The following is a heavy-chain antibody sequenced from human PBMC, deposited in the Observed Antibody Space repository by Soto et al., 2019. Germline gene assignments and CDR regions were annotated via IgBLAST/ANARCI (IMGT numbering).Heavy chain of an antibody. D-gene: IGHD3-3*01. CDR3: ARDRTLTTRDYDFWSGSLDY. CDR2: TSSSSSYI. V-gene: IGHV3-21*01. Sequence: GGSLRLSCAASGFTFSSYSMNWVRQAPGKGLEWVSSTSSSSSYIYYADSVKGRFTISRDNAKNSLYLQMNSLRAEDTAVYYCARDRTLTTRDYDFWSGSLDYWGQGTLVTVSS. J-gene: IGHJ4*02. CDR1: GFTFSSYS.